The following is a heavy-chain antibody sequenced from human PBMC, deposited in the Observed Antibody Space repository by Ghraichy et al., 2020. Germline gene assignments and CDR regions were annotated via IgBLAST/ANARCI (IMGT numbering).Heavy chain of an antibody. D-gene: IGHD3-9*01. CDR1: GGSISSYY. CDR2: IYYSGST. Sequence: SETLSLTCTVSGGSISSYYWSWIRQPPGKGLEWIGYIYYSGSTNYNPSLKSRVTISVDTSKNQFSLKLSSVTAADTAVYYCARHAPPLYYDILTGQFPIGSIDYWGQGTLVTVSS. CDR3: ARHAPPLYYDILTGQFPIGSIDY. J-gene: IGHJ4*02. V-gene: IGHV4-59*08.